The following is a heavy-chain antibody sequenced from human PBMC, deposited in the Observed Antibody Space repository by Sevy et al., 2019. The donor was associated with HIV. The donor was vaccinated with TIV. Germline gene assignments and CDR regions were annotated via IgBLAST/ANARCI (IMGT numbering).Heavy chain of an antibody. D-gene: IGHD4-17*01. J-gene: IGHJ6*02. CDR1: GFSFRSYW. CDR3: ARDGSYGDYMLSYYYGMDV. Sequence: GGSLRLSCAASGFSFRSYWMTWIRQAPGKGLEWVASIYQDGSEKYYMDSVKGRFTVSRDNAKNSLFLQMNSLRVEDTAVYYCARDGSYGDYMLSYYYGMDVWGQGTTVTVSS. V-gene: IGHV3-7*01. CDR2: IYQDGSEK.